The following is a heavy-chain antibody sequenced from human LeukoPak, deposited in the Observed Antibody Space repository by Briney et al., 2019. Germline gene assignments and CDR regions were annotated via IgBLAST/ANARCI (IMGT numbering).Heavy chain of an antibody. CDR3: ARGWSGAFDY. CDR1: GDSVSSNSVA. D-gene: IGHD3-10*01. V-gene: IGHV6-1*01. J-gene: IGHJ4*02. Sequence: SQTLSLTCAISGDSVSSNSVAWNWIRQPPSRGLEWLGRTYYRSKWYNDYAISVKSRITINPDTSGSQFSLQLNSVTPEDTAVYYCARGWSGAFDYWGQGTLVAVSS. CDR2: TYYRSKWYN.